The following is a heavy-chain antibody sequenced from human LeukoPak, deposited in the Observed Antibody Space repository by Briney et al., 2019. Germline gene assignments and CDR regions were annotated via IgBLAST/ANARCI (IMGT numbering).Heavy chain of an antibody. J-gene: IGHJ5*02. CDR3: AKDLHGDSNYDWFDP. D-gene: IGHD4-11*01. CDR2: ISGSGGST. CDR1: GFTFSSYA. Sequence: GGSLRLSCAASGFTFSSYAMSWVRQAPGKGLEGVSAISGSGGSTYYADSVKGRFTISRDNSKNTLYLQMNSLRAEDTAVYYCAKDLHGDSNYDWFDPWGQGTLVTVSS. V-gene: IGHV3-23*01.